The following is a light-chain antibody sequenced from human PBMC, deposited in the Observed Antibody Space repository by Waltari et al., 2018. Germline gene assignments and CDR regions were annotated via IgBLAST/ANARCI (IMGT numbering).Light chain of an antibody. CDR2: DAS. CDR3: QQYDNLPLT. CDR1: QDINNY. J-gene: IGKJ4*01. Sequence: DIQMTQSPSSLSASVGDRVTITCQASQDINNYLNWYQQKPGKAPKLLIYDASNLEIGVPSRFSGSDSGTDFTFTISSLQPEDIATYYCQQYDNLPLTFGGGTKVEIK. V-gene: IGKV1-33*01.